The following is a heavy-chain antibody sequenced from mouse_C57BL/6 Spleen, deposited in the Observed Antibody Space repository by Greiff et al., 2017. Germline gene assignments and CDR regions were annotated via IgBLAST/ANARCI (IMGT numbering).Heavy chain of an antibody. D-gene: IGHD2-3*01. CDR1: GFTFSSYG. Sequence: EVQGVESGGDLVKPGGSLKLSCAASGFTFSSYGMSWVRQTPDKRLEWVATISSGGSYTYYPDSVKGRFTISRDNAKNTLYLQMSSLKSEDTAMYYCASGYYYYAMDYWGQGTSVTVSS. V-gene: IGHV5-6*01. CDR2: ISSGGSYT. CDR3: ASGYYYYAMDY. J-gene: IGHJ4*01.